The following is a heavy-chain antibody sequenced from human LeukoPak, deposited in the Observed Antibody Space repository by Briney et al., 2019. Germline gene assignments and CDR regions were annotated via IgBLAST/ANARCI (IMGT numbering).Heavy chain of an antibody. Sequence: AASVKVSCKASGYTFTSYYMHWVRQAPGQGLEWMGITNPSGGSTSYAQKFQGRVTMTRDMSTSTVYMELSSLRSEDTAVYYCARDRVSYGDYLPGYYFDYWGQGTLVTVSS. CDR1: GYTFTSYY. D-gene: IGHD4-17*01. V-gene: IGHV1-46*01. CDR2: TNPSGGST. J-gene: IGHJ4*02. CDR3: ARDRVSYGDYLPGYYFDY.